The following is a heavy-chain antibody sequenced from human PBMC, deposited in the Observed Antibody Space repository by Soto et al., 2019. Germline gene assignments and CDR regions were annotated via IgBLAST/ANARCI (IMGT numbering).Heavy chain of an antibody. CDR3: ARALKGAKPYFSGGSCYSWSSTDYYGMDV. J-gene: IGHJ6*02. D-gene: IGHD2-15*01. CDR2: INAGNGNT. V-gene: IGHV1-3*01. Sequence: ASVKVSCKASGYTFTSYAMHWVRQAPGQRLEWMGWINAGNGNTKYSQKFQGRVTITRDTSASTAYMELSSPRSEDTAVYYCARALKGAKPYFSGGSCYSWSSTDYYGMDVWGQGTTVTVSS. CDR1: GYTFTSYA.